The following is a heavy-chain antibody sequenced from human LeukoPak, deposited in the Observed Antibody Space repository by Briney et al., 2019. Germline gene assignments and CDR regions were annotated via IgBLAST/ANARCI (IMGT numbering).Heavy chain of an antibody. D-gene: IGHD2-2*02. CDR2: IYWDDVK. V-gene: IGHV2-5*02. J-gene: IGHJ3*01. Sequence: ESGPTLVKPTETLTLTCTFSGFSLRTSGVGVDWIRQPPGKALEWLALIYWDDVKRYSPSLKSRLTITKDTSKNQVVLTMTNMDPVDAATYYCAHRDLYCSSASCYSADAFDLWGQGTMVTVSS. CDR1: GFSLRTSGVG. CDR3: AHRDLYCSSASCYSADAFDL.